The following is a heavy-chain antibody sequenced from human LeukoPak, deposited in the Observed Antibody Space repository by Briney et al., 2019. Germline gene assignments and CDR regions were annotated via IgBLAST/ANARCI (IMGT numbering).Heavy chain of an antibody. J-gene: IGHJ6*02. Sequence: PSETLSLTCTVSGGSISSYYWSWIRQPPGKGLEWIGYIYYSGSTNYNPSLKSRVTISVDTSKNQFSLKLSSVTAADTAVYYCARELRYFDWFLQTCYYYGMDVWGQGTTVTVSS. D-gene: IGHD3-9*01. CDR3: ARELRYFDWFLQTCYYYGMDV. V-gene: IGHV4-59*01. CDR1: GGSISSYY. CDR2: IYYSGST.